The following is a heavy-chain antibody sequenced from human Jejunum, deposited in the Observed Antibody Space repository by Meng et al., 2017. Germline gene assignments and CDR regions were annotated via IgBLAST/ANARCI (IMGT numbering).Heavy chain of an antibody. CDR2: IYYSGST. D-gene: IGHD5-12*01. J-gene: IGHJ4*02. CDR3: ARGDTGYSGYVFGY. V-gene: IGHV4-31*03. Sequence: QVQLQESGPGLVKPPQTLSLTCSVSGGSITTGGYYWSWIRQHPGKGLEWIGHIYYSGSTHYNPSLKSRVTISIDTSQNQFSLKLSSVTAADTAVYYCARGDTGYSGYVFGYWGQGTLVTVSS. CDR1: GGSITTGGYY.